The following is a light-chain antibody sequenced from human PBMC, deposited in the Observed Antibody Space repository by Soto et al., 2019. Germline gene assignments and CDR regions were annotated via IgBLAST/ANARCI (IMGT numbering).Light chain of an antibody. J-gene: IGKJ1*01. Sequence: ATQMTQTPSSLSASVGVKIIITCRASRDDGSDVSWYQQKPGQAPKLLIYAASNLHTGVPSRFRGSRSGTEFTLTISSLQPEDFGSYYCLQDYGDSWTFGQGTKVDIK. V-gene: IGKV1-6*01. CDR3: LQDYGDSWT. CDR2: AAS. CDR1: RDDGSD.